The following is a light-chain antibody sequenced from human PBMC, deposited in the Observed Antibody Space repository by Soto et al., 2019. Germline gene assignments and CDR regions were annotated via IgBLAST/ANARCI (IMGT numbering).Light chain of an antibody. J-gene: IGLJ1*01. CDR2: AVS. CDR3: CSYTVSGTYV. V-gene: IGLV2-14*01. CDR1: SSDFGGYNY. Sequence: QSALTQPASVSGSPGQSITISCTGTSSDFGGYNYVSWYQQHPGKAPKLMIYAVSNRPSGVSNRFSGSKSGNTATLTISGLQAEDEADYYCCSYTVSGTYVFGTGTKVTVL.